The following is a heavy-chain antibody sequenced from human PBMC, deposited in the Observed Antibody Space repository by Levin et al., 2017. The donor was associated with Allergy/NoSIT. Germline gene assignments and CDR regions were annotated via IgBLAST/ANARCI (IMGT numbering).Heavy chain of an antibody. Sequence: GESLKISCAASGFTFSSYAMSWVRQAPGKGLEWVSAISGSGGSTYYADSVKGRFTISRDNSKNTLYLQMNSLRAEDTAVYYCAKYTPNRDGDPGSTNLPAGLFDYWGQGTLVTVSS. CDR3: AKYTPNRDGDPGSTNLPAGLFDY. CDR2: ISGSGGST. CDR1: GFTFSSYA. V-gene: IGHV3-23*01. J-gene: IGHJ4*02. D-gene: IGHD4-17*01.